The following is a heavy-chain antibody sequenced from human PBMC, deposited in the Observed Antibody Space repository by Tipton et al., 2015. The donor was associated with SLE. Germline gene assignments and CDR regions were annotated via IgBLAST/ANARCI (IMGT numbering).Heavy chain of an antibody. Sequence: SLRLSCAASGFSFSSYTMYWVRQAPGKGLEWVSSMRSSNSDIYYADSVKGRFTISRDNAKNSLYLQMNSLRAEDTAVYYCARGSYYYDSSGPSDYWGQGTLVTVSS. D-gene: IGHD3-22*01. CDR1: GFSFSSYT. J-gene: IGHJ4*02. CDR3: ARGSYYYDSSGPSDY. CDR2: MRSSNSDI. V-gene: IGHV3-21*03.